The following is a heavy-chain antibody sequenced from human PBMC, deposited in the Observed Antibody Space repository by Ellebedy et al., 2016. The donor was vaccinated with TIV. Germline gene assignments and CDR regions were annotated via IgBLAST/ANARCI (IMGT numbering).Heavy chain of an antibody. V-gene: IGHV3-23*01. CDR1: GFTFSSYA. CDR3: AKDRNSGSYYSAKYYFDY. CDR2: ISGSGGST. J-gene: IGHJ4*02. D-gene: IGHD1-26*01. Sequence: GESLKISXAASGFTFSSYAMSWVRQAAGKGLGWVSAISGSGGSTYYADSVKGRFTISRDNSKNTLYLQMNSLRAEDTAVYYCAKDRNSGSYYSAKYYFDYWGQGTLVTVSS.